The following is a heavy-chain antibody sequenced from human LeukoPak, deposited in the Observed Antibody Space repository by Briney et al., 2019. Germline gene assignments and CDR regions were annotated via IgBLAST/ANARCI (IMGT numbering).Heavy chain of an antibody. Sequence: PGGSLRLSCAASGFTFSNYSMNWVRQAPGKGLEWVSSISSSSIYIYYADSLKGRFTTSRDNAKNSLYLQMNSLRAEDSAVYYCAGDPLDYWGQGTLVTVSS. CDR2: ISSSSIYI. CDR3: AGDPLDY. J-gene: IGHJ4*02. V-gene: IGHV3-21*01. CDR1: GFTFSNYS.